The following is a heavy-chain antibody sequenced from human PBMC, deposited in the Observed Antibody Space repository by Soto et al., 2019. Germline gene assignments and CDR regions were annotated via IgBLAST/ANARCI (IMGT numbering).Heavy chain of an antibody. Sequence: PGESLKISCAASGFTFGSYSMSWVRQSPEKGLEWVGNINEDGSMKFYVDYVKGRFSISRDNAKNLLYLQMDSLRVEDTAVYYCAIQHAPWGQGTLVTVSS. V-gene: IGHV3-7*01. CDR1: GFTFGSYS. CDR3: AIQHAP. J-gene: IGHJ5*02. CDR2: INEDGSMK.